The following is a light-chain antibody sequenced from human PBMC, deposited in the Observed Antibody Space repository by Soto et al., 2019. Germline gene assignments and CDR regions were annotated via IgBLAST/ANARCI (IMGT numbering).Light chain of an antibody. CDR3: QQRSNWPRT. CDR1: QSVSSSY. CDR2: GAS. V-gene: IGKV3D-20*02. J-gene: IGKJ1*01. Sequence: EIVLTQSPGTLSLSPGERATLSCRASQSVSSSYLAWYQQKPGQAPRLLIYGASSRATGIPDRFSGSGSGTDFTLTISSLEPEDFAVYYCQQRSNWPRTFGQGTKVHIK.